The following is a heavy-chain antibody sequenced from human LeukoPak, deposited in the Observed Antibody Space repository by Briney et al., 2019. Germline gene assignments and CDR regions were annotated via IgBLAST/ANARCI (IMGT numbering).Heavy chain of an antibody. Sequence: PGGSLRLSCAASGFTFSSYWMHWVRQAPGKGLVWVSRINGDGSSTTYVDSVMGRFTISRDNAKNTLYLQMNSLRAEDTAVYYCAREDYCSGGSCSSTPFDYWGQGTLVTVSS. CDR3: AREDYCSGGSCSSTPFDY. V-gene: IGHV3-74*01. J-gene: IGHJ4*02. D-gene: IGHD2-15*01. CDR2: INGDGSST. CDR1: GFTFSSYW.